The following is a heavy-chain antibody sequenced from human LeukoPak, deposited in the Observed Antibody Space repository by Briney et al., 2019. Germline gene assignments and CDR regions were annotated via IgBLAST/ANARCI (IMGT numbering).Heavy chain of an antibody. V-gene: IGHV3-7*01. CDR1: GFTFSSYW. D-gene: IGHD3-22*01. Sequence: GGSLRLSCAASGFTFSSYWMSWVRQAPGKGLEWVANIKQDGSEKYYVDSVKGRFTISRDNAKNTLYLQMNSLRAEDTAVYYCASGLYYYDSSGYFDYWGQGTLVTVSS. CDR2: IKQDGSEK. CDR3: ASGLYYYDSSGYFDY. J-gene: IGHJ4*02.